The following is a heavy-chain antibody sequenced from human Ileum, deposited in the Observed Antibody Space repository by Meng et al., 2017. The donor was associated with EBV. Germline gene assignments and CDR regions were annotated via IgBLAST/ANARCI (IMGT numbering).Heavy chain of an antibody. D-gene: IGHD3-9*01. CDR1: GFSFSDYY. CDR3: ASLTP. Sequence: AQLVEAGGGLVKPGGYLRLSCAASGFSFSDYYMSWIRQAPGKGLEWIAYISSSGSPTYYVDSVKGRFTISRDNGKNSVYLQMDSLRVEDTAVYYCASLTPWGQGTLVTASS. J-gene: IGHJ5*02. CDR2: ISSSGSPT. V-gene: IGHV3-11*01.